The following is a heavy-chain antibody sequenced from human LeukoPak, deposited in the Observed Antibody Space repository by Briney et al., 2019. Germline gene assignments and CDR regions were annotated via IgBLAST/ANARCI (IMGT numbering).Heavy chain of an antibody. J-gene: IGHJ4*02. D-gene: IGHD1-26*01. CDR1: GGSISSGYY. CDR2: IYHSGST. CDR3: ARQDSEGATTYYFDY. V-gene: IGHV4-38-2*02. Sequence: SETLSLTCTVSGGSISSGYYWGWIRQPPGKGLEWIGSIYHSGSTYYNPSLKSRVTISVDTSKNQFSLKLSSVTAADTAVYYCARQDSEGATTYYFDYWGQGTLVTVSS.